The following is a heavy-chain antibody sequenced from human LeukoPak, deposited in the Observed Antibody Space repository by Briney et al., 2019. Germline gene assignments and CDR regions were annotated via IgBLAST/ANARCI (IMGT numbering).Heavy chain of an antibody. CDR3: AWRGDYGGPPGAFDI. Sequence: PSETLSLTCAVPGYSISSGYYWGWIRQPPGKGLEWVGSIYHSGSTYYNPSLKSRVTISVDTSKNQFSLKLSSVTAADTAVYYCAWRGDYGGPPGAFDIWGQGTMVSVSS. D-gene: IGHD4-23*01. CDR1: GYSISSGYY. V-gene: IGHV4-38-2*01. CDR2: IYHSGST. J-gene: IGHJ3*02.